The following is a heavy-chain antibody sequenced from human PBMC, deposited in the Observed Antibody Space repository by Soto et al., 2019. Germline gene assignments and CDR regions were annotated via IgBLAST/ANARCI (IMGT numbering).Heavy chain of an antibody. D-gene: IGHD6-19*01. J-gene: IGHJ4*02. Sequence: QVQLVESGGGVVQPGRSLRLSCAASGFTFSSYAMHWVRQAPGKGLEWVAVISYDGSNKYYADPVKGRFTISRDNSKNTLYLQMNSLRAEDTAVYYCARGGSSGSFDYWGQGTLVTVSS. V-gene: IGHV3-30-3*01. CDR2: ISYDGSNK. CDR3: ARGGSSGSFDY. CDR1: GFTFSSYA.